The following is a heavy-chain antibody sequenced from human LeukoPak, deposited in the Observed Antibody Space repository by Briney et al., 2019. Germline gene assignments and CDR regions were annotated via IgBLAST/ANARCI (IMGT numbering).Heavy chain of an antibody. Sequence: ASVKISCKVSGYTFTDYYMHWVLQAPGKGLEWMGLVDPEDGETIYAEKFQGRVTMTRDTSISTAYMELSRLRSDDTAVYYCARDFWSGYVDAFDIWGQGTMVTVSS. CDR3: ARDFWSGYVDAFDI. D-gene: IGHD3-3*01. CDR1: GYTFTDYY. J-gene: IGHJ3*02. CDR2: VDPEDGET. V-gene: IGHV1-69-2*01.